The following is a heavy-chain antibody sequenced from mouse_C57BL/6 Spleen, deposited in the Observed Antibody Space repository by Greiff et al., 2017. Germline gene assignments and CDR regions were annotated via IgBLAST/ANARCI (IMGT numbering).Heavy chain of an antibody. CDR2: IDPSDSYT. Sequence: QVQLQQPGAELVRPGTSVKLSCKASGYTFTSYWMHWVKQRPGQGLEWIGVIDPSDSYTNYNQKFKGKATLTVDTSSSTAYMQLSSLTSEDSAVYYCASGVVESSTDYWGLGTTLTVSS. V-gene: IGHV1-59*01. J-gene: IGHJ2*01. CDR3: ASGVVESSTDY. D-gene: IGHD1-1*01. CDR1: GYTFTSYW.